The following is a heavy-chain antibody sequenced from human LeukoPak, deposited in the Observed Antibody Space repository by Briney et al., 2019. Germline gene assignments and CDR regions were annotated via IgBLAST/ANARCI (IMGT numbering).Heavy chain of an antibody. D-gene: IGHD6-19*01. V-gene: IGHV1-2*02. CDR2: INSNSGGT. CDR3: ARDQARGYSSGWSNRGGWFDP. CDR1: GYTFTGYY. Sequence: ASVKVSCKASGYTFTGYYMHWVRQAPGQGLEWMGWINSNSGGTNYAQKFQGRVTISVDTSKNQFSLKLSSVTAADTAVYYCARDQARGYSSGWSNRGGWFDPWGQGTLVTVSS. J-gene: IGHJ5*02.